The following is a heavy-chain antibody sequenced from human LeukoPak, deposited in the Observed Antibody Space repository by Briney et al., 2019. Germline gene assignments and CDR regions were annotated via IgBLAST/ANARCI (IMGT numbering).Heavy chain of an antibody. CDR1: GYTFTSYG. CDR3: ARDLYYYDSSGDAFDI. J-gene: IGHJ3*02. Sequence: GASVKVSCKASGYTFTSYGISWVRQAPGQGLEWMGWISAYNGNTNYAQKLQGRVTMTTDTSTSTAYMELRSLRSDDTAVYYCARDLYYYDSSGDAFDILGQGTMVTVSS. CDR2: ISAYNGNT. V-gene: IGHV1-18*01. D-gene: IGHD3-22*01.